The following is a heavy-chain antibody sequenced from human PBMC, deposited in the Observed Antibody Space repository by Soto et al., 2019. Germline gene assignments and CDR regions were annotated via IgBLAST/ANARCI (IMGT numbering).Heavy chain of an antibody. Sequence: GGSLRLSCAASGFTFSSYGMHWVRQAPGKGLEWVAVIWYDGSNKYYADSVKGRFTISRDNSKNTLYLQMNSLRAEDTAVYYCASELGDFWSGSPAQEDYWGQGTLVTVSS. CDR1: GFTFSSYG. D-gene: IGHD3-3*01. V-gene: IGHV3-33*01. CDR3: ASELGDFWSGSPAQEDY. J-gene: IGHJ4*02. CDR2: IWYDGSNK.